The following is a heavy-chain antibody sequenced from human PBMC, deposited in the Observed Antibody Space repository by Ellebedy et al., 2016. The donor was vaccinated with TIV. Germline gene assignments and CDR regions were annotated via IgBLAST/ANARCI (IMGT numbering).Heavy chain of an antibody. V-gene: IGHV4-59*01. CDR3: ARGVVRGVGAFDI. CDR2: IYNVELT. D-gene: IGHD3-10*01. J-gene: IGHJ3*02. Sequence: MPSETLSLTCSPSGSSITTYYWSWIRQPPGKGLEWIGYIYNVELTNYSPSLKSRTSISIDTSKKQFSLNLTSVTVADTALYFWARGVVRGVGAFDIWGRGTMVIVSS. CDR1: GSSITTYY.